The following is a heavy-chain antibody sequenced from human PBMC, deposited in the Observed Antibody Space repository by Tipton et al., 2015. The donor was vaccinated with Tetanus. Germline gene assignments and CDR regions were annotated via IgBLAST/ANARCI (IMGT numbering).Heavy chain of an antibody. D-gene: IGHD5-18*01. V-gene: IGHV4-59*01. CDR3: ARATGDFSATYGYQYYFDY. CDR2: VYISGST. J-gene: IGHJ4*02. CDR1: GGSISSYY. Sequence: TLSLTCTVSGGSISSYYWSWIRQPPGKGLEWIGYVYISGSTNYNPSLKSRVTMSVDTSKNQFYLKLNSVTAADTAVYYCARATGDFSATYGYQYYFDYWGQGAQVTVSS.